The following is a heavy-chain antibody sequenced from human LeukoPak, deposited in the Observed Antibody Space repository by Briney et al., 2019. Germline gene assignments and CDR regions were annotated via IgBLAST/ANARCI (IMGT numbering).Heavy chain of an antibody. CDR2: IYSGGST. J-gene: IGHJ4*02. D-gene: IGHD2-2*01. Sequence: SGGSLRLSCAASGFTVSSNYMSWVRQAPGKGLEWVSVIYSGGSTYYADSVKGRFTISRDNSKNTLYLQMNSLRAEDTAVYYCARAPLYCSSTSCYPVWYFDYWGQGTLVTVSS. CDR1: GFTVSSNY. V-gene: IGHV3-66*01. CDR3: ARAPLYCSSTSCYPVWYFDY.